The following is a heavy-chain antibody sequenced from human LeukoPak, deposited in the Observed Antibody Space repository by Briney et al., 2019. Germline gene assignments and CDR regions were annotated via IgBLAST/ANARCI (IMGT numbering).Heavy chain of an antibody. J-gene: IGHJ4*02. Sequence: SETLSLTCTVSGGSISSYYWSWIRQPAGKGLEWIGRIYTSGSTNYNPSLESRVTISVDTSKNQFSLKLSSVTAADTAVYYCARSRYTMIVVVTPSIFDYWGQGTLVTVSS. CDR2: IYTSGST. D-gene: IGHD3-22*01. CDR1: GGSISSYY. V-gene: IGHV4-4*07. CDR3: ARSRYTMIVVVTPSIFDY.